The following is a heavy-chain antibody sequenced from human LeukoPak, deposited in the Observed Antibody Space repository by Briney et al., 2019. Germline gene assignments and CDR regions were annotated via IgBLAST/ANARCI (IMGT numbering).Heavy chain of an antibody. CDR3: AASPTTVTTPFDY. V-gene: IGHV4-59*01. J-gene: IGHJ4*02. Sequence: PSETLSLTCTVSGGSLSSYYWSWIRQPPGKGLEWIGYIYYSGSTNYNPSLKSRVTISVDTSKNQFSLKLSSVTAADTAVYYCAASPTTVTTPFDYWGQGTLVTVSS. CDR2: IYYSGST. CDR1: GGSLSSYY. D-gene: IGHD4-11*01.